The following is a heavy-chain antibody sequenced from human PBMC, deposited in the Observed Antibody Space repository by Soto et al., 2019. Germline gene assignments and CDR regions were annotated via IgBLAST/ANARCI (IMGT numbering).Heavy chain of an antibody. CDR2: IYYTGST. D-gene: IGHD3-22*01. J-gene: IGHJ4*02. CDR1: GGSIGSGDYY. V-gene: IGHV4-30-4*01. Sequence: SETLSLTCTVSGGSIGSGDYYWSWIRQPPGKGLEWIGYIYYTGSTYYNPSLKSRLTMSVDTSKNQLSLKLTSVTAADTAVYYCARAFDDSSGYYGGLGYWGQGTLVTV. CDR3: ARAFDDSSGYYGGLGY.